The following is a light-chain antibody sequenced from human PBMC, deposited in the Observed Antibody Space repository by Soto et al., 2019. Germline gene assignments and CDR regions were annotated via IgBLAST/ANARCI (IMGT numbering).Light chain of an antibody. J-gene: IGKJ1*01. CDR2: AAS. CDR1: QDITTY. V-gene: IGKV1-39*01. CDR3: QQSYSTPWT. Sequence: DIQMTQSPSSLSASVGDRVTIAGRASQDITTYLNWYQQKPGKAPKLLIYAASSLQSGVPSRFSGSGSGTDFTLTISSLQPEDFATYYCQQSYSTPWTFGQGTKVDIK.